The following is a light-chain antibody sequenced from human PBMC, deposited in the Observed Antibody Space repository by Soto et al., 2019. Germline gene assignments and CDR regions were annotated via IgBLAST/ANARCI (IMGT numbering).Light chain of an antibody. CDR1: SSDVGGYNY. V-gene: IGLV2-14*03. CDR2: DVS. J-gene: IGLJ1*01. Sequence: QSALTQPASVSGSPGQSITISCTGTSSDVGGYNYVSWYQHHPGKAPKLMIYDVSNRPSGVSNRFSGSKSGNTASLTISGLQAEDEADYSCNSYTSSSTPYFVFGTGTKLTVL. CDR3: NSYTSSSTPYFV.